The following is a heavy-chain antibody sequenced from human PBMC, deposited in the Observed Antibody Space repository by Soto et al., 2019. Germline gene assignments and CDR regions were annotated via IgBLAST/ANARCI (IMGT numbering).Heavy chain of an antibody. D-gene: IGHD3-22*01. CDR1: GFTFSTYA. Sequence: EVQLLESGGGLVQPGGSLRLSCAASGFTFSTYAMSWVRQAPGKGLEWVSAISGSGGSTYYADSVKGRFTISRDNSKNTLYLQMSSLRAEDTALYYCAKHRFYYDSSAYYYDAFDIWGQGTMVTVSS. V-gene: IGHV3-23*01. CDR3: AKHRFYYDSSAYYYDAFDI. J-gene: IGHJ3*02. CDR2: ISGSGGST.